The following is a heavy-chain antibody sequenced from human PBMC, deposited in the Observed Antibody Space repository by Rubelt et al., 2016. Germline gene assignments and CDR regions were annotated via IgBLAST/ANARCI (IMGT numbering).Heavy chain of an antibody. CDR2: IYYSGST. J-gene: IGHJ4*02. CDR1: GGSINSYY. CDR3: ARSGKQWDALDY. Sequence: QVQLQESGPGLVKPSETLSLTCTASGGSINSYYWSWIRQPPGKGLEWSGHIYYSGSTNYNPSLKSLVTISVDTSKNQFSLKLNSVTAADTAVYYCARSGKQWDALDYWGQGTLVTVSS. V-gene: IGHV4-59*08. D-gene: IGHD6-19*01.